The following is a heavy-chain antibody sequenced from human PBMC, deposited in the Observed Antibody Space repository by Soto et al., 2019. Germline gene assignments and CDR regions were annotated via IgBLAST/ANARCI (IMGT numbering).Heavy chain of an antibody. D-gene: IGHD3-10*01. Sequence: GASVKVSCKASGGTFSSYAISWVRQAPGQGLEWMGGIIPIFGTANYAQKFQGRVTITADKSTSTAYMELSSLRSEDTAVYYCASYPYGSGSYYYPLEYYYGMDVWGQGTTVTVSS. J-gene: IGHJ6*02. CDR1: GGTFSSYA. V-gene: IGHV1-69*06. CDR2: IIPIFGTA. CDR3: ASYPYGSGSYYYPLEYYYGMDV.